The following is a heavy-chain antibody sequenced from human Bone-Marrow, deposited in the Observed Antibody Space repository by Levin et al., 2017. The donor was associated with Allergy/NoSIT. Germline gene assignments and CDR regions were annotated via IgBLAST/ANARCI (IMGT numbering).Heavy chain of an antibody. J-gene: IGHJ6*03. CDR3: ALTGFHDRGPLIYRYHMDV. CDR2: IYSNGST. CDR1: GDSVNSGSYY. V-gene: IGHV4-61*10. D-gene: IGHD3-9*01. Sequence: SETLSLTCTVSGDSVNSGSYYWSWIRQPAGKALEWLGRIYSNGSTNYSPSMKSRIAISLDPSEKQFSLNLTSVTAADTAVYYCALTGFHDRGPLIYRYHMDVWGRGTTVTVSS.